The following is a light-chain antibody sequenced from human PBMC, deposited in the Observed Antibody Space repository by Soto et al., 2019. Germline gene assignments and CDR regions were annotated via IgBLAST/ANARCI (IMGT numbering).Light chain of an antibody. V-gene: IGKV1-39*01. Sequence: DIQVTQSRSARSSSVGDRVTITCRASQSISIYLNWYQQKPGKAPILLVYAGSSLPGGAPSRFGGSGSGTDFTLTITSLQPEDFATYYREQSYSTPTFGGGTKVDIK. CDR3: EQSYSTPT. CDR2: AGS. J-gene: IGKJ4*01. CDR1: QSISIY.